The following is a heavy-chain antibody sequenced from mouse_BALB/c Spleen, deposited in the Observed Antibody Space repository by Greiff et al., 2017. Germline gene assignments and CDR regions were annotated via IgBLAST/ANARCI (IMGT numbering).Heavy chain of an antibody. CDR3: ARGPGVADY. D-gene: IGHD1-1*01. Sequence: EVKLMESGGGLVQPGGSLRLSCATSGFTFTDYYMSWVRQPPGKALEWLGFIRNKANGYTTEYSASVKGRFTISRDNSQSILYLQMNTLRAEDSATYYCARGPGVADYWGQGTTLTVSS. J-gene: IGHJ2*01. V-gene: IGHV7-3*02. CDR1: GFTFTDYY. CDR2: IRNKANGYTT.